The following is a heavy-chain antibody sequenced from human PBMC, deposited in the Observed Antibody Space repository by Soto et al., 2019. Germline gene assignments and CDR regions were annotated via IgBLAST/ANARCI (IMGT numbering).Heavy chain of an antibody. V-gene: IGHV3-23*01. J-gene: IGHJ5*02. CDR2: IGAGGGDT. D-gene: IGHD1-26*01. CDR1: GLTFSDCA. Sequence: EVQLLESGGGLVQPGGSLRLSCAASGLTFSDCAMYWVRQAPGKGLEWVSSIGAGGGDTYYADSVKGRFTISRDNSKTTLYLQMNSLRAEDTAVYYCAKKGTETVGQSWVDPWGQGTLVTVSS. CDR3: AKKGTETVGQSWVDP.